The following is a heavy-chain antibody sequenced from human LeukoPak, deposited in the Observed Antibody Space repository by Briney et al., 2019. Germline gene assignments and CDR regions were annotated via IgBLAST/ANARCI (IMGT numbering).Heavy chain of an antibody. J-gene: IGHJ4*02. V-gene: IGHV1-24*01. CDR2: FDPEDGET. CDR3: ATVTYYYDSSGYCFDY. D-gene: IGHD3-22*01. CDR1: GFTFSSYG. Sequence: GGSLRLSCAASGFTFSSYGMHWVRQAPGKGLEWMGGFDPEDGETIYAQKFQGRVTMTEDASTDTAYMELSSLRSEDTAVYYCATVTYYYDSSGYCFDYWGQGTLVTVSS.